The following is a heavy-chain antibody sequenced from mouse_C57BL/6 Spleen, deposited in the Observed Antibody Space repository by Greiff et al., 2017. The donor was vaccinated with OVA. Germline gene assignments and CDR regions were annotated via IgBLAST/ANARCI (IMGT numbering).Heavy chain of an antibody. CDR1: GYTFTSYG. Sequence: VQLQQSGAELARPGASVKLSCKASGYTFTSYGISWVKQRTGQGLEWIGEIYPRSGNTYYNEKFKGKATLTADKSSSTAYMELRSLTSEDSAVYFCARSGTVVATPGYFEVWGTGTTVTVAS. CDR2: IYPRSGNT. CDR3: ARSGTVVATPGYFEV. D-gene: IGHD1-1*01. V-gene: IGHV1-81*01. J-gene: IGHJ1*03.